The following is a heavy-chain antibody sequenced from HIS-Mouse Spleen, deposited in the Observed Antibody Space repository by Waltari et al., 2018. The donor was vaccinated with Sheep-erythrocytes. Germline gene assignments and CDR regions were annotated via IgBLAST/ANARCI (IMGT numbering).Heavy chain of an antibody. CDR2: IKQDVSEK. Sequence: EVQLVESGGGLVQPGGSLRLSCAASGFTFSSYWMSWVRQAPGKGLEWVANIKQDVSEKYYVDSVKGRFTISRDNAKNSLYLQMNSLRAEDTAVYYCARAVAGTPDAFDIWGQGTMVTVSS. V-gene: IGHV3-7*01. CDR3: ARAVAGTPDAFDI. J-gene: IGHJ3*02. CDR1: GFTFSSYW. D-gene: IGHD1-7*01.